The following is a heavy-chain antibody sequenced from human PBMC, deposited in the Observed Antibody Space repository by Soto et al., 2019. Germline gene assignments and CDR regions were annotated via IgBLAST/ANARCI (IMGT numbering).Heavy chain of an antibody. CDR1: GGTVSSYA. Sequence: QVQLVQSGAEVKKPGSSVKVSCKASGGTVSSYAISWVRQAPGQELEWMGGIIPIFGTANYAQKFQGRVTITADESTSTAYMELSSLRSEDTAVYYCARSAGLGAPNTYGMDVWGQGTTVTVSS. V-gene: IGHV1-69*01. J-gene: IGHJ6*02. D-gene: IGHD3-16*01. CDR3: ARSAGLGAPNTYGMDV. CDR2: IIPIFGTA.